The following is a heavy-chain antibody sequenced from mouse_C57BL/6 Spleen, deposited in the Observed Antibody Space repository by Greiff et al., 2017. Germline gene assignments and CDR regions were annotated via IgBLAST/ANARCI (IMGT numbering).Heavy chain of an antibody. CDR1: GFTFSDYG. CDR3: ARRELRDYAMDD. Sequence: EVMLVESGGGLVKPGGSLKLSCAASGFTFSDYGMHWVRQAPEKGLEWVAYISSGSSTIYYADTVKGRFTISRDNAKNTLFLQMTSLRSEDTAMYYCARRELRDYAMDDWGQGTSVTVSS. V-gene: IGHV5-17*01. CDR2: ISSGSSTI. D-gene: IGHD1-1*01. J-gene: IGHJ4*01.